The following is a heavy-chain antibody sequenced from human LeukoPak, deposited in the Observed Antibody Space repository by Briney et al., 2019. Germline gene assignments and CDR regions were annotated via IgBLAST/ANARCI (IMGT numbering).Heavy chain of an antibody. Sequence: GGSLRLSCAASGFTFSSYSMNWVRQAPGKGLEWVSSISSSSSYIYYADSVKGRFTISRDNAENSLYLQMNSLRAEDTAVYYCARISTGYCSSTSCYTNDYWGQGTLVTVSS. V-gene: IGHV3-21*01. D-gene: IGHD2-2*02. CDR1: GFTFSSYS. CDR3: ARISTGYCSSTSCYTNDY. CDR2: ISSSSSYI. J-gene: IGHJ4*02.